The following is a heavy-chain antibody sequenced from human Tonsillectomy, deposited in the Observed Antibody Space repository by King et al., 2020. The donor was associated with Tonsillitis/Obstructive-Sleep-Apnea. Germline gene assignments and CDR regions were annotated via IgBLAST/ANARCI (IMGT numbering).Heavy chain of an antibody. V-gene: IGHV3-15*01. CDR3: TTYYLWRGYCY. CDR1: GFTVSNAW. CDR2: IKSKTDGGTA. J-gene: IGHJ4*02. D-gene: IGHD3-3*01. Sequence: VQLVESGGGLVKPGGSLRLSCAASGFTVSNAWMSWVRQAPGKGLEWVGRIKSKTDGGTADYGAPVKGRFTISRDESKNTLYLQMSSLKTEDTAVYYCTTYYLWRGYCYWGQGTLVTVSS.